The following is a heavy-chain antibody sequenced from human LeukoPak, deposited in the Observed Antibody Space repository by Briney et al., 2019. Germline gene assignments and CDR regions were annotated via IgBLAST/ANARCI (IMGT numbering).Heavy chain of an antibody. CDR2: INNDGSSA. J-gene: IGHJ3*02. CDR3: ARDSQTRSAFEI. V-gene: IGHV3-74*01. D-gene: IGHD1-14*01. Sequence: PGGSLRLSCAASGFTFSSYWMHWVRQTPGKGLIYISRINNDGSSANYADSVRGRFTISRDNAENTLYLQMNSLRAEDTAVYYCARDSQTRSAFEIWGQGTMVTVSS. CDR1: GFTFSSYW.